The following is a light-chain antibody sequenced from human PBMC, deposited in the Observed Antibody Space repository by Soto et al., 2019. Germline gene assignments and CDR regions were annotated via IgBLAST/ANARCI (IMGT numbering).Light chain of an antibody. CDR1: SSDVGGYNY. Sequence: QSALTQPRSVSGSPGQSVTISCTGTSSDVGGYNYVSWYQQYPGKAPKLIIYDVSKRPSGVPDRFSGSKSGNTASLTISGLQAEDEADYYCCSYAGGASVIVVFGGGTKVTVL. CDR3: CSYAGGASVIVV. CDR2: DVS. V-gene: IGLV2-11*01. J-gene: IGLJ2*01.